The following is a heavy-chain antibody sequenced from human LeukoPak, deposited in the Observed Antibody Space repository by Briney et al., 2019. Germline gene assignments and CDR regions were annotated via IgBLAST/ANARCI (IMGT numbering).Heavy chain of an antibody. Sequence: EGPLRLSCAASGFPFSDXXXXXVRQAPGRGLEWVSYISSSGSDKHYQDSVKGRFTISRDNAKNSLYLQMNSLRAEDTAVYYCARRTSGAFAIWGQGTKVTVSS. J-gene: IGHJ3*02. CDR3: ARRTSGAFAI. CDR2: ISSSGSDK. V-gene: IGHV3-48*03. CDR1: GFPFSDXX.